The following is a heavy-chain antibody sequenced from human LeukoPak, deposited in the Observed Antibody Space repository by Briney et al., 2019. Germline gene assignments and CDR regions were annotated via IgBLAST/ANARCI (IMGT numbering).Heavy chain of an antibody. CDR3: ARGVGPERDHFDY. Sequence: SETLSLTCAVYGGSLSGYYWSWIRQPPGKGLEWIGEINHSGSTNYNPSLKSQVTISVDTSKNQFSLKLSSVTAADTAVYYCARGVGPERDHFDYWGQGTLVTVSS. V-gene: IGHV4-34*01. CDR2: INHSGST. CDR1: GGSLSGYY. D-gene: IGHD1-26*01. J-gene: IGHJ4*02.